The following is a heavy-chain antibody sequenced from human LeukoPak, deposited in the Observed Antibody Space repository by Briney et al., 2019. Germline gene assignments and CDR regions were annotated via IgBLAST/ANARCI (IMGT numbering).Heavy chain of an antibody. CDR3: ARDGGSYGIAYWYFDL. CDR2: ISYDGSNK. V-gene: IGHV3-30-3*01. Sequence: SGGSLRLSCAASGFTFSSYAMHWVRQAPGKGLEWVAVISYDGSNKYYADSVKGRFTISRDNSKNTLYLQMNSLRAEDTAVYYCARDGGSYGIAYWYFDLWGRGTLVTVSS. CDR1: GFTFSSYA. D-gene: IGHD1-26*01. J-gene: IGHJ2*01.